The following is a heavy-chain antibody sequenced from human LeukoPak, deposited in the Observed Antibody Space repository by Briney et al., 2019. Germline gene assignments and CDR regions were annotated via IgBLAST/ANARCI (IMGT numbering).Heavy chain of an antibody. CDR2: INPSGGST. V-gene: IGHV1-46*01. J-gene: IGHJ5*02. D-gene: IGHD4-23*01. CDR1: GYTFISYY. Sequence: ASVKVSCKASGYTFISYYMHWVRQAPGQGLEWMGIINPSGGSTSYAQKFQGRVTMTRDTSTSTVSMELSSLRSEDTAVYYCARDYGGNSGWFDPWGQGTLVTVSS. CDR3: ARDYGGNSGWFDP.